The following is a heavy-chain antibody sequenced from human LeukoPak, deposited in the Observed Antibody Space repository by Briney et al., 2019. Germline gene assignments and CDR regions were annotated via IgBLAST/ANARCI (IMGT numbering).Heavy chain of an antibody. CDR1: GYTLTGYY. CDR3: ARAGDSSSWDNWFDP. V-gene: IGHV1-2*02. CDR2: INPNSGGT. Sequence: ASVKVSCKASGYTLTGYYMHWVRQAPGQGLERMGWINPNSGGTNYAQKFQGRVTMTRDTSISTAYMELSRLRSDDTAVYYCARAGDSSSWDNWFDPWGQGTLVTVSP. J-gene: IGHJ5*02. D-gene: IGHD6-13*01.